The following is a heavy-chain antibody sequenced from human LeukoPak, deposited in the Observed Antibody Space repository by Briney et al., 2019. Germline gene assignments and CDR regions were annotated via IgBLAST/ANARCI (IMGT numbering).Heavy chain of an antibody. J-gene: IGHJ4*02. CDR2: ISLPGLT. CDR3: SRESGPFCPFGY. D-gene: IGHD1-26*01. V-gene: IGHV4-4*02. CDR1: GGSITSTNW. Sequence: SETLSLTCGVSGGSITSTNWWSWGRQPPGQGLGGFREISLPGLTNYNPPLNSRLPMSLAESKTPLSLNLTSVTAADTAIYYCSRESGPFCPFGYWGQGTLVTVPS.